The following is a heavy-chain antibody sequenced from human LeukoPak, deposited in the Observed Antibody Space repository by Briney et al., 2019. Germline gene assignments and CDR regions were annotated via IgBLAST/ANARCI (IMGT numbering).Heavy chain of an antibody. CDR2: ISWNSGSI. J-gene: IGHJ5*02. V-gene: IGHV3-9*01. CDR3: ARGREGGSWYDLSFNWFDP. Sequence: GGSLRLSCAASGFTFDDYAMHWVRQAPGKGLEWVSGISWNSGSIGYADSVKGRFTISRDNAKNSLYLQMNSLRAEDTAVYYCARGREGGSWYDLSFNWFDPWGQGTLVTVSS. CDR1: GFTFDDYA. D-gene: IGHD6-13*01.